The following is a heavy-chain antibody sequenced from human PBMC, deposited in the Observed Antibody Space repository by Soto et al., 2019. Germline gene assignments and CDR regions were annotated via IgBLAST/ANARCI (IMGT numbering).Heavy chain of an antibody. V-gene: IGHV4-4*02. CDR2: TYHSGST. D-gene: IGHD6-6*01. CDR3: AKCITALGPIDY. Sequence: SETLSLTCAVSGGSISVSNWWSWVRQPPGKGLEWIGETYHSGSTNYNPSLKSRVTISLDKSKNQFSLKLSSVTAADTAVYYCAKCITALGPIDYWGQGTLVTVSS. CDR1: GGSISVSNW. J-gene: IGHJ4*02.